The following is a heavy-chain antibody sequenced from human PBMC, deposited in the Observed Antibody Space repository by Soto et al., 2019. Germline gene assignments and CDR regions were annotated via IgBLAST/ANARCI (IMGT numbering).Heavy chain of an antibody. CDR2: IIPIFGTA. CDR3: ARQFDYDSSGYYYAY. CDR1: GGTFNRNT. Sequence: ASVKVSCKASGGTFNRNTISWVRQAPGHGLEWMGGIIPIFGTANYAQKFQGRVTITADESTNTAYMELSRLRSEDTAVYYCARQFDYDSSGYYYAYWGQGTLVTVSS. D-gene: IGHD3-22*01. J-gene: IGHJ4*02. V-gene: IGHV1-69*13.